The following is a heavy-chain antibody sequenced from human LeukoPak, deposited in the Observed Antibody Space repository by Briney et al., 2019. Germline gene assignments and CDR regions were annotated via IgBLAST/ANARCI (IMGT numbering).Heavy chain of an antibody. Sequence: ASVKVSCKASGYTFTSYDINWVRQATGQGLEWMGWTNPNSGNTGYAQKFQGRVTMTRNTSISTAYMELSSLRSEDTAVYYCARGGSSSYYDSSGLGDYWGQGTLVTVSS. J-gene: IGHJ4*02. CDR1: GYTFTSYD. D-gene: IGHD3-22*01. CDR2: TNPNSGNT. V-gene: IGHV1-8*01. CDR3: ARGGSSSYYDSSGLGDY.